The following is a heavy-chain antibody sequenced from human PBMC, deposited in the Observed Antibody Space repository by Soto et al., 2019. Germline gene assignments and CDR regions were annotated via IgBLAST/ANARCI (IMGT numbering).Heavy chain of an antibody. D-gene: IGHD1-26*01. V-gene: IGHV6-1*01. CDR1: GDSVSSNSAA. CDR3: ARPSIVGALSYWSFDL. CDR2: TYYRSKWYN. Sequence: SQTLSLTCAISGDSVSSNSAAWSWIRQSPSRGLEWLGRTYYRSKWYNDYAVSVKSRITINPDTSKNQFSLQLSSVTAADTAVYYCARPSIVGALSYWSFDLWGRGTLVTVSS. J-gene: IGHJ2*01.